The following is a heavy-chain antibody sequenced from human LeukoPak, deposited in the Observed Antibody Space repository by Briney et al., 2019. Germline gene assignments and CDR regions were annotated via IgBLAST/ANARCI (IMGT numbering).Heavy chain of an antibody. J-gene: IGHJ4*02. V-gene: IGHV3-30*02. CDR3: AKPLSVGYYFDY. Sequence: GSLMLSCAASGFAFISYGMHWVRQAPGKGLEGVAFIRYDGSNKCYADSVKGRFTISRDNSKNTLYLQMNSLRAEDTAVYYCAKPLSVGYYFDYWGQGTLVTVSS. D-gene: IGHD3-16*01. CDR2: IRYDGSNK. CDR1: GFAFISYG.